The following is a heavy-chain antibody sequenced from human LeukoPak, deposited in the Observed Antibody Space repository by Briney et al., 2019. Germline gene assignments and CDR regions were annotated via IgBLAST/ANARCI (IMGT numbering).Heavy chain of an antibody. V-gene: IGHV3-23*01. CDR3: AKGRSEGAPHYYYYYMDV. D-gene: IGHD1-26*01. Sequence: RGSLRLSSAASGFTSSSYATSWVRPAPRQGPEWVSAIRGSGGGTYSTDPVTGPFTTSTDTSTTTLSLQMNSLRAPDTPLSTFAKGRSEGAPHYYYYYMDVWGKGTTVTVSS. CDR2: IRGSGGGT. CDR1: GFTSSSYA. J-gene: IGHJ6*03.